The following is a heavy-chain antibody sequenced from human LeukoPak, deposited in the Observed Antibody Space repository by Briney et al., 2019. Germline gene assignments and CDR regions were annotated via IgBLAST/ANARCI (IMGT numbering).Heavy chain of an antibody. Sequence: SSETLSLTCTVSGGSISSYYWSWIRQPPGKGLEWIGYIYYSGSTKYNPSLKSRVTISVDTSKNQFSLKMSSVTAADTAVYYCARNHGSGRGEWFDPWGQGTLVTVSS. CDR2: IYYSGST. V-gene: IGHV4-59*01. J-gene: IGHJ5*02. CDR1: GGSISSYY. CDR3: ARNHGSGRGEWFDP. D-gene: IGHD3-10*01.